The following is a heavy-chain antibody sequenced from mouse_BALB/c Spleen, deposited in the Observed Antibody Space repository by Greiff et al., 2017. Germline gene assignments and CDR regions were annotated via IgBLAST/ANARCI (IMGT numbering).Heavy chain of an antibody. CDR1: GFTFSSVG. J-gene: IGHJ4*01. D-gene: IGHD2-14*01. CDR3: ARPGTGAMDY. CDR2: ISSDSGTI. Sequence: EVKLVESGGGLVQPGGSRKLSCAASGFTFSSVGMHWVSQDPAKGLEWVAYISSDSGTIYYAETVKGRFTISRDKPKNTLYLQMTSLRSEDTAIYYCARPGTGAMDYWGQGTSVTVSS. V-gene: IGHV5-17*02.